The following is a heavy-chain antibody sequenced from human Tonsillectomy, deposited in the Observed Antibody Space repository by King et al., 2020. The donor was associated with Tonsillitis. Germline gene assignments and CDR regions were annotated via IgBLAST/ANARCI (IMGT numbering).Heavy chain of an antibody. CDR3: TSGGGVGGVAGTPGAF. CDR1: GFTFSNAW. CDR2: VKSKASGGTT. Sequence: VQLVESGGGLVKPGGSLRLSCAASGFTFSNAWMGWVRQAPGKGLEWVGRVKSKASGGTTDYAAAVKGRFTISRDDTENTLFLQMNGLKNEDTAVYYCTSGGGVGGVAGTPGAFGGKGTLVPVP. D-gene: IGHD3-16*01. J-gene: IGHJ4*02. V-gene: IGHV3-15*01.